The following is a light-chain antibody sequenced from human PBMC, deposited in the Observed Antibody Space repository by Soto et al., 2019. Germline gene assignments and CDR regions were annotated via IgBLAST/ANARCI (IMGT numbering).Light chain of an antibody. CDR2: LNSDGSH. CDR3: QTWDSGILV. CDR1: SGHSNYA. J-gene: IGLJ3*02. V-gene: IGLV4-69*02. Sequence: QLVLTQSSSASASLGASVKLTCTLSSGHSNYAIAWHQQQPQKGPRYLMKLNSDGSHTKGDGIPDRFSGSSSGAERHLSISSLQSDDEADYYCQTWDSGILVFGGGTKLTVL.